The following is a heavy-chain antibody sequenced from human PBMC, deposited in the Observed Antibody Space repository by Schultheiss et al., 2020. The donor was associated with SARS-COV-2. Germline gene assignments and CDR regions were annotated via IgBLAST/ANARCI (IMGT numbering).Heavy chain of an antibody. D-gene: IGHD2-21*02. V-gene: IGHV3-48*04. CDR1: GVSLSDYS. CDR3: ARSPACGGDCA. J-gene: IGHJ4*02. Sequence: SCTASGVSLSDYSMNWVRQAPGKGLEWLAYIHSRLSPTFYADSVKGRFTISKDNAKNSLYLQMNSLRAEDTAVYYCARSPACGGDCAWGQGTLVTVSS. CDR2: IHSRLSPT.